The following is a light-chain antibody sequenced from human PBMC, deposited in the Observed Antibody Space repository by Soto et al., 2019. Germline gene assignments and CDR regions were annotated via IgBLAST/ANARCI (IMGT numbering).Light chain of an antibody. CDR1: QTFSSSY. CDR2: DAS. Sequence: EIVLTQSPGTLSLSPGERATLSCRASQTFSSSYLVWYQQRPGQAPRLLIYDASNRATGIPARFSGSGSGTDFTLTISSLEPEDFAVYYCQQRSNWPPGEFTFGPGTKVDIK. V-gene: IGKV3D-20*02. CDR3: QQRSNWPPGEFT. J-gene: IGKJ3*01.